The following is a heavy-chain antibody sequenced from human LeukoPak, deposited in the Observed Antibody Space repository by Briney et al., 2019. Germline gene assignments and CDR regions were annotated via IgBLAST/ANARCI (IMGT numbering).Heavy chain of an antibody. V-gene: IGHV3-48*01. CDR2: ISSSSSTI. J-gene: IGHJ4*02. CDR1: GFTFSTYS. Sequence: QPGGSPRLSCAASGFTFSTYSMNWVRQAPGKGLEWVSYISSSSSTIYYADSVKGRFTISRDNAKNSLYLQMNSLRAEDTAVYYCARGSTYYDSSGQVPFDYWGQGTLVTVSS. CDR3: ARGSTYYDSSGQVPFDY. D-gene: IGHD3-22*01.